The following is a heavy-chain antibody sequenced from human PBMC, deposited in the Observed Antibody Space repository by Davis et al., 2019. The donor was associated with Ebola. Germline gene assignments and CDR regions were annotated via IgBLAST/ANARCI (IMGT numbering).Heavy chain of an antibody. CDR3: ARHPHYYYHGMDV. CDR2: SRSKANNYAT. V-gene: IGHV3-73*01. CDR1: GFTFSVSA. Sequence: GESLKISCAASGFTFSVSAVHWVRQAPGKGREWGGRSRSKANNYATDYDASVKGRCTISRDDSKNTAYLQMNSLKIEDTAVYYCARHPHYYYHGMDVWGQGTTVIVSS. J-gene: IGHJ6*02.